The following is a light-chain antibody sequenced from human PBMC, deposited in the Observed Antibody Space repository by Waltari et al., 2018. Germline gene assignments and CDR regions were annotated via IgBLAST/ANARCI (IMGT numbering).Light chain of an antibody. V-gene: IGLV2-14*03. CDR3: SSYISSITLEL. CDR2: DVS. CDR1: SSDVGAYNY. Sequence: QSALTQPASVSGSPGQSITIPCTGTSSDVGAYNYVSWYQQHPGKAPKLMIFDVSIRPSGVSNRFSGSKSGNTASLTIAGLQAEDEADYYCSSYISSITLELFGGGTSLTVL. J-gene: IGLJ2*01.